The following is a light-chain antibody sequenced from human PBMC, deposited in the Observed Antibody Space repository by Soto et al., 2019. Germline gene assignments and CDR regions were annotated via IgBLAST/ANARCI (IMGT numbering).Light chain of an antibody. CDR1: QRLLDSNDGNTY. CDR3: SQRTHHPYT. CDR2: TLS. V-gene: IGKV2-40*01. Sequence: DIVMTQTPLFLPATPGEPASISCRSSQRLLDSNDGNTYVDWYLQKPGQSPQLLISTLSYRASGVRDRVSGNGSGTDFTLTISTVEAEDLGVYYCSQRTHHPYTFGLGTKIDFK. J-gene: IGKJ2*01.